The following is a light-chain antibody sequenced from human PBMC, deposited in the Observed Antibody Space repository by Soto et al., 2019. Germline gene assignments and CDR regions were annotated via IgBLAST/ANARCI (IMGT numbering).Light chain of an antibody. Sequence: QSVLTQPPSVSAAPGQKVIISCSGNSSNIGKNYVFWYQQFPGTAPKLLIYDNYKRPSGIPDRFSVSKSGASATLAITGLHTGDEAVYYCGAWDISLRAVVFGGGTKLTVL. J-gene: IGLJ2*01. CDR1: SSNIGKNY. CDR2: DNY. V-gene: IGLV1-51*01. CDR3: GAWDISLRAVV.